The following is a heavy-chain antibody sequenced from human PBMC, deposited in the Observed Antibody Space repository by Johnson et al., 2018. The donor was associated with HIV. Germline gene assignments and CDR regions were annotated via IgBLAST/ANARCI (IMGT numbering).Heavy chain of an antibody. J-gene: IGHJ3*02. Sequence: QMLLVESGGGVVQPGRSLRLSCAASGFTFSSYAMHWVRQAPGKGLEWVAVIWYDGSNKYYADSVKGRFTISRDNSKNTLYLQMNSLRAEDTAVYYCAKDGTPGTDCGGDCYRHAFDIWGQGTMVTVSS. CDR3: AKDGTPGTDCGGDCYRHAFDI. V-gene: IGHV3-33*06. CDR2: IWYDGSNK. D-gene: IGHD2-21*01. CDR1: GFTFSSYA.